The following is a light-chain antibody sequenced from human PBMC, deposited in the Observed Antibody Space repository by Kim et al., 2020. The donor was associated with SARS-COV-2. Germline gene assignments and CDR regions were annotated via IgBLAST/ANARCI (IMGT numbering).Light chain of an antibody. CDR2: GAS. Sequence: APLGDRVTITCRASQGIRSDLGWYQQKPGRAPTRLIYGASTLESGVPSRFSGSGSGTEFTLTISSLQPEDFATYYCLQHHAYPRTFGQGTKVEIK. CDR1: QGIRSD. CDR3: LQHHAYPRT. J-gene: IGKJ1*01. V-gene: IGKV1-17*01.